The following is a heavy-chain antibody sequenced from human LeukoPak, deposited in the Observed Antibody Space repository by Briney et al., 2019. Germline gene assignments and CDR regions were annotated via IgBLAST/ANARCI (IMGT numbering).Heavy chain of an antibody. V-gene: IGHV3-53*01. D-gene: IGHD2-15*01. Sequence: GGSLRLSCAASGFTVSDNYMTWVRQAPGKGLEWVSGIGSSGGGTYYADSVKGRFTISRDTSKDTVYLQMDSLRAEDTAIYYCAKIHQNRVVVGAKGAFDIWGQGTVVTVSS. CDR2: IGSSGGGT. J-gene: IGHJ3*02. CDR3: AKIHQNRVVVGAKGAFDI. CDR1: GFTVSDNY.